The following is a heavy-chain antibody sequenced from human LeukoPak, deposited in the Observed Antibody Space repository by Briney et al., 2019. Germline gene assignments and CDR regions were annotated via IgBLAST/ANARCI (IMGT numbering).Heavy chain of an antibody. J-gene: IGHJ4*02. CDR2: INHNGNVN. CDR1: GFTFSSYW. CDR3: ARGATSSWDY. Sequence: GGSLRLSCAASGFTFSSYWMNWARQAPGKGLEWVASINHNGNVNYYVGSVKGRFTISRDNARNSLYLQMNSLRVEDTAVYYCARGATSSWDYWGQGTLVTVSS. V-gene: IGHV3-7*03. D-gene: IGHD6-13*01.